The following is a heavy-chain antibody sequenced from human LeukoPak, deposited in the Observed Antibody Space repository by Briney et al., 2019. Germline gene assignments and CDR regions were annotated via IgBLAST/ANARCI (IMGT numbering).Heavy chain of an antibody. D-gene: IGHD3-16*01. CDR2: IKGIGPTT. CDR3: ARAGELRYMDV. V-gene: IGHV3-48*04. CDR1: GFTFSSYS. Sequence: GGSLRLSCAASGFTFSSYSMSWIRQAPGKGLEWVSTIKGIGPTTYYADSLKGRFTISRDNAKNSLFLQMSSLRADETAIYYCARAGELRYMDVWGKGTAVTVSS. J-gene: IGHJ6*03.